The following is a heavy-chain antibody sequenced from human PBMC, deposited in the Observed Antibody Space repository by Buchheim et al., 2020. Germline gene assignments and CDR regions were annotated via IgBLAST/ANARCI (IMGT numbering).Heavy chain of an antibody. CDR3: ARDKGYSGSFTNYYYYGMDV. CDR1: GGSISSYY. D-gene: IGHD1-26*01. V-gene: IGHV4-59*01. CDR2: IYYSGST. J-gene: IGHJ6*02. Sequence: QVQLQESGPGLVKPSETLSLACTVSGGSISSYYWSWIRQPPGKGLEWIGYIYYSGSTNYNPSLKSRVTISVNTSTNQFSLKLSSVTAADTAVYYCARDKGYSGSFTNYYYYGMDVWGQGTT.